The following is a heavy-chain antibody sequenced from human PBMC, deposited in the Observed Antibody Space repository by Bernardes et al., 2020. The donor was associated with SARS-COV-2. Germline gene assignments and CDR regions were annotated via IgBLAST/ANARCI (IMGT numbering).Heavy chain of an antibody. Sequence: GGSLRLSCAASGFTFDDFAMHWVRHSPGKGLEWVSGISRDSGSIGYAASVKGRFTISRDNAKNSLYLQMNSLRPDDTALYYCAKDYETGELGIAVEWYCGHWGQGTLVTVSS. CDR1: GFTFDDFA. CDR3: AKDYETGELGIAVEWYCGH. J-gene: IGHJ4*02. D-gene: IGHD6-19*01. CDR2: ISRDSGSI. V-gene: IGHV3-9*01.